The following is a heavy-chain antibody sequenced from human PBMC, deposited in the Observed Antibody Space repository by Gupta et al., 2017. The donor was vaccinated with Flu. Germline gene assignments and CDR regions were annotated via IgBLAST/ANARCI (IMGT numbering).Heavy chain of an antibody. CDR3: ARGTYSSSWSATGDN. Sequence: YFWTWIRQAAGKGLEWIGEINRGGSTTYNPSLKSRVTMSGDTAKKQFYLNLNSVSAADTAVEDGARGTYSSSWSATGDNWGQGTRVTVST. CDR1: YF. V-gene: IGHV4-34*01. D-gene: IGHD6-13*01. CDR2: INRGGST. J-gene: IGHJ4*02.